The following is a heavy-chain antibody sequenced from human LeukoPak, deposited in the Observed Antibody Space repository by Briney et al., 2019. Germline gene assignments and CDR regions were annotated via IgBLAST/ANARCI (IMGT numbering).Heavy chain of an antibody. D-gene: IGHD6-13*01. CDR2: INSDGSSR. V-gene: IGHV3-74*01. CDR1: GFTFSNYW. CDR3: ASASSHRIAACGGY. Sequence: PGGSLRLSCAASGFTFSNYWMHWVRQAPGKGLVWVSRINSDGSSRNYADSVKGRFIISRDNAKNTLYLQMNSLRAEDTAVYYCASASSHRIAACGGYWGKGNRVTVSS. J-gene: IGHJ4*02.